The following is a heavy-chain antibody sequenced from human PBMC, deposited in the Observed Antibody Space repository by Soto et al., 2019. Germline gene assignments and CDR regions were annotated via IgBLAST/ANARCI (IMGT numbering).Heavy chain of an antibody. CDR2: ISGSGGST. CDR3: AKSGSPIAPLTFGEFYYCDY. V-gene: IGHV3-23*01. Sequence: GGSLRLSCAASGFTFSSYAMSWVRQAPGKGLEWVSAISGSGGSTYYADSVKGRFTISRDNSKNTLYLQMNSLRAEDTAVYYCAKSGSPIAPLTFGEFYYCDYWGQGTLVTVSS. J-gene: IGHJ4*02. CDR1: GFTFSSYA. D-gene: IGHD3-10*01.